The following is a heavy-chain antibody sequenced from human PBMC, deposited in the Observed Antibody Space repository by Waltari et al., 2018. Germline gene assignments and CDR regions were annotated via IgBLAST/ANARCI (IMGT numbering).Heavy chain of an antibody. Sequence: EVQLLESGGGLVQPGGSLRLSCVAAGFTFSSYAMSWVRQAPGKGLEWVSAISVSDGSTYYADSVKGRFTISRDKSKNTLYLQMNSLRAEDTAVYYCAKDRTQTSGSYARTWFDPWGQGTLVTVSS. D-gene: IGHD3-10*01. CDR1: GFTFSSYA. V-gene: IGHV3-23*01. J-gene: IGHJ5*02. CDR3: AKDRTQTSGSYARTWFDP. CDR2: ISVSDGST.